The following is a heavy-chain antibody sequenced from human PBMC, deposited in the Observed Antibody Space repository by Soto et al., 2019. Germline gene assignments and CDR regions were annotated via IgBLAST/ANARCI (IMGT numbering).Heavy chain of an antibody. J-gene: IGHJ3*02. Sequence: PGGSLRLSCAASGFTFSTYAMSWVRQAPGKGLEWVSAIGASGGSTFYVDSVKGRFTIPRDNSIKTLYLQMNSLRTEDTAVYYCAHPRGYGVFDAYDMWGQGQWSPSPQ. CDR1: GFTFSTYA. CDR3: AHPRGYGVFDAYDM. D-gene: IGHD4-17*01. CDR2: IGASGGST. V-gene: IGHV3-23*01.